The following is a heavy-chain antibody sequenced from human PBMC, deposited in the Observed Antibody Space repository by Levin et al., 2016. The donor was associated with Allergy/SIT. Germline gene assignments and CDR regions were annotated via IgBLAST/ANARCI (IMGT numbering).Heavy chain of an antibody. CDR2: ISGSGVYT. CDR3: ARGPSRFCTYGVCVEARWFDP. Sequence: GGSLRLSCVASGFTFSDYFMTWVRQAPGKGLEWLSYISGSGVYTTYADSLKGRFTISRDNAKNSVSLQMNNLRPEDTGVYYCARGPSRFCTYGVCVEARWFDPWGQGTLVTVSS. J-gene: IGHJ5*02. D-gene: IGHD2-8*01. CDR1: GFTFSDYF. V-gene: IGHV3-11*06.